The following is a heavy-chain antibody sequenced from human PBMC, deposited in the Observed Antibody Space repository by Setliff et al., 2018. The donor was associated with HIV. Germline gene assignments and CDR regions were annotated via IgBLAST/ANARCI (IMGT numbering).Heavy chain of an antibody. CDR1: GFTFSTNA. Sequence: GGSLRLSCAASGFTFSTNAMNWVRQAPGKGLEWVSGISAGGGSTYYADSVKGRFTISRDNSKNKLYMQMNNLRAEATAVYYCAKRGYVSAWYDEPVQFYQHMDVWGKGTTVTVSS. CDR2: ISAGGGST. V-gene: IGHV3-23*01. CDR3: AKRGYVSAWYDEPVQFYQHMDV. D-gene: IGHD6-19*01. J-gene: IGHJ6*03.